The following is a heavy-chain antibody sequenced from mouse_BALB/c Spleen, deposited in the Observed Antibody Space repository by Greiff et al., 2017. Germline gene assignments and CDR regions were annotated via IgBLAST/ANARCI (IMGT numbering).Heavy chain of an antibody. Sequence: DVKLQESGPGLVKPSQSLSLSCTVTGYSITSDYVWNWIRQFPGNKLEWMGYISYSGSTSYNPSLKSRISITRDTSKNQFFLQLNSVTTEDTATYYCAREGDCAMDYWGQGTSVTVSA. V-gene: IGHV3-2*02. D-gene: IGHD3-3*01. CDR2: ISYSGST. CDR1: GYSITSDYV. J-gene: IGHJ4*01. CDR3: AREGDCAMDY.